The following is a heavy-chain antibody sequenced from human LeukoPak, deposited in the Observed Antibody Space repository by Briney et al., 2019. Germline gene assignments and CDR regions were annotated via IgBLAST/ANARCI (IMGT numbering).Heavy chain of an antibody. CDR3: ARDKFCNDTGSGNIGLFDF. Sequence: PSETLSLTCGVFGRSFRGYYWPWLRQPPGKGLEWIGQINHRGSSHYNPSLRSRVTISVDTSKTQFSLKLTSVTAADTAVYYCARDKFCNDTGSGNIGLFDFWGQGALVTVSS. D-gene: IGHD2/OR15-2a*01. V-gene: IGHV4-34*01. CDR1: GRSFRGYY. J-gene: IGHJ4*02. CDR2: INHRGSS.